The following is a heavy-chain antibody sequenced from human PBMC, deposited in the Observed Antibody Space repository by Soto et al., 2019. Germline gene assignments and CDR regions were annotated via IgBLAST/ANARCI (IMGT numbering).Heavy chain of an antibody. J-gene: IGHJ6*02. CDR3: AKDQQQWLSGGDYYGMDV. D-gene: IGHD6-19*01. CDR2: IFTGGNK. CDR1: GFTVSSNY. V-gene: IGHV3-66*02. Sequence: PGGSLRLSCAASGFTVSSNYMSWVRQAPGKGLEWVSVIFTGGNKYYADSVKGRFTISRDNSKNTLYLQMNSLRAEDTAVYYCAKDQQQWLSGGDYYGMDVWGQGTTVTVSS.